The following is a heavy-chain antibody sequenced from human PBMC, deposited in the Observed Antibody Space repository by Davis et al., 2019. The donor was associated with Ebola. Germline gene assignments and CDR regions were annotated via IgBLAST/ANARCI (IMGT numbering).Heavy chain of an antibody. J-gene: IGHJ4*02. CDR1: GFTFTSSA. V-gene: IGHV1-58*01. Sequence: AASVKVSCKASGFTFTSSAVQWVRQARGQRLEWIGWIVVGSGNTNYAQKFQQRVTITRDISTSTAYMELSSLRSEDTAVYYCAAYCGGDCPVDCWGQGTLVTVSS. CDR3: AAYCGGDCPVDC. CDR2: IVVGSGNT. D-gene: IGHD2-21*02.